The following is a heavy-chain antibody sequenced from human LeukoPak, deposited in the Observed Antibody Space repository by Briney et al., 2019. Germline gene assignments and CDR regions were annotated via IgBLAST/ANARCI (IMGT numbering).Heavy chain of an antibody. CDR1: GFTFSSYE. Sequence: PGGSLRLSCAASGFTFSSYEMSWVRQAPGKGLEWVSYISSSGSTIYYADSVKGRFTISRDNAKNSLYLQMNSLRAEDTAVYYCARGITSYGIIFDYWGQGTLVTVSS. D-gene: IGHD5-18*01. J-gene: IGHJ4*02. CDR2: ISSSGSTI. CDR3: ARGITSYGIIFDY. V-gene: IGHV3-48*03.